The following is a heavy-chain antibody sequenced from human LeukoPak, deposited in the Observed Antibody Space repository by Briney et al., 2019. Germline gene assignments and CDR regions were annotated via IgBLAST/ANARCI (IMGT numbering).Heavy chain of an antibody. Sequence: GSLRLSCAASGITFSSYVMSWVRHPPGQGLEWIGEISLSGLTHYNPSLESRVTVSLDKSKNQLSLNLTSVTAADTAVYYCSRENGAFSPFGYWGQGILVTVLS. D-gene: IGHD2-8*01. CDR1: GITFSSYVM. CDR2: ISLSGLT. J-gene: IGHJ4*02. V-gene: IGHV4-4*02. CDR3: SRENGAFSPFGY.